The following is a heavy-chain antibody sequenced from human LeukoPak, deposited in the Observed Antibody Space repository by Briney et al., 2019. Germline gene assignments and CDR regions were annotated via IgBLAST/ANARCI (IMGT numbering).Heavy chain of an antibody. D-gene: IGHD2-15*01. Sequence: QTGGSLRLSCAASGFTFSSYGMHWVRQAPGKGLEWVAVISYDGSNKYYADSVKGRFTISRDNSKNTLYLQMNSLRAEDTAVYYCAKDRRSYCSGGSCYGPDYWGQGTLVTVSS. V-gene: IGHV3-30*18. J-gene: IGHJ4*02. CDR3: AKDRRSYCSGGSCYGPDY. CDR1: GFTFSSYG. CDR2: ISYDGSNK.